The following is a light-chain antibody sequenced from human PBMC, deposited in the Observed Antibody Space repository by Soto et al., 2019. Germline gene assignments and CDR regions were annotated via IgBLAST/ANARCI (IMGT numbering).Light chain of an antibody. CDR1: SSDVGGYNS. Sequence: QSVLTQPASVSGSPGQSITISCTGTSSDVGGYNSVSWYQHHPGKAPKLIIYEVSNRPSGVSNRFSGSKSGNTASLAISGLQAEDGADYYCSSYTNSATPCVFGTGTKVTVL. V-gene: IGLV2-14*01. CDR3: SSYTNSATPCV. J-gene: IGLJ1*01. CDR2: EVS.